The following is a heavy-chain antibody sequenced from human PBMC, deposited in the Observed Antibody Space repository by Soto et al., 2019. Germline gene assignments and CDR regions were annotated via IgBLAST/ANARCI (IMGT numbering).Heavy chain of an antibody. D-gene: IGHD3-16*01. J-gene: IGHJ3*01. V-gene: IGHV2-5*02. Sequence: HITLKESGPTLVKPTQTLTLTCIFSGFSFSADGVGVGWIRQPPGKTLEWLALIYWDDDTRYRPSLKSRLTITKDSSKSQVVRTMSNRDPLDTATYYCARAFGGTSWPDDAFDVCGQGTVVSVSS. CDR2: IYWDDDT. CDR1: GFSFSADGVG. CDR3: ARAFGGTSWPDDAFDV.